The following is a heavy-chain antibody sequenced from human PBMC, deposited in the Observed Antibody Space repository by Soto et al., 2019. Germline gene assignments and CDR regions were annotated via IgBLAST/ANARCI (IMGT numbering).Heavy chain of an antibody. J-gene: IGHJ6*02. V-gene: IGHV1-2*02. CDR3: ARETLQRVVVPAASGMDV. D-gene: IGHD2-2*01. Sequence: ASVKVSCNASGYTIPVHYMHWVRQAPGQELEWMGWINPNSGGTNYAQKFQGRVTMTRDTSISTAYMELSRLRFDDTAVYYCARETLQRVVVPAASGMDVWGQGTTVTVSS. CDR1: GYTIPVHY. CDR2: INPNSGGT.